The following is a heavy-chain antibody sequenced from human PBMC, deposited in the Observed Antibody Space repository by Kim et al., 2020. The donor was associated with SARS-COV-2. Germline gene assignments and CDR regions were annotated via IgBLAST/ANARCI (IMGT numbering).Heavy chain of an antibody. V-gene: IGHV5-51*01. Sequence: GESLKISCKGSGYSFTSYWIGWVRQMPGKGLEWMGIIYPGDSDTRYSPSFQGQVTISADKSISTAYLQWSSLKASDTAMYYCARHGDIVVVPAPGRIDSKYYYYYGMDVWGQGTTVTVSS. CDR3: ARHGDIVVVPAPGRIDSKYYYYYGMDV. D-gene: IGHD2-2*01. CDR1: GYSFTSYW. CDR2: IYPGDSDT. J-gene: IGHJ6*02.